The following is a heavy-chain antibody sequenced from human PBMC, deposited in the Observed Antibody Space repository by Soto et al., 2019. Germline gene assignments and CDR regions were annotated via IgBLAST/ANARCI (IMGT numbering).Heavy chain of an antibody. V-gene: IGHV3-74*01. CDR3: ARGSQVVWGFFLGQVLEY. Sequence: EVQLVESGGGLVQPGGSLRLSCAASGFTFSSYWMHWVRQAPGKGLVWVSRINNDGRSTSYADSVKGRFTISRDNANNTLYLQMNSLRAEDTAVYYCARGSQVVWGFFLGQVLEYWGQGTLVTVSS. CDR1: GFTFSSYW. J-gene: IGHJ4*02. D-gene: IGHD3-16*01. CDR2: INNDGRST.